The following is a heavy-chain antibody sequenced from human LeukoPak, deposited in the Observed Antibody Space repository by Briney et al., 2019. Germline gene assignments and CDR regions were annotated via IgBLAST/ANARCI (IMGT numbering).Heavy chain of an antibody. Sequence: GASVKVSCKASGYTFTSYYMHWVRQAPGQGLEWMGIINPIGGSTSYAQKFQGRVTMTRDTSTSTVYMELSSLRSEDTAVYYCARDGSYYDSSGYRGPEALYYFDYWGQGTLVTVSS. D-gene: IGHD3-22*01. V-gene: IGHV1-46*01. CDR3: ARDGSYYDSSGYRGPEALYYFDY. CDR2: INPIGGST. J-gene: IGHJ4*02. CDR1: GYTFTSYY.